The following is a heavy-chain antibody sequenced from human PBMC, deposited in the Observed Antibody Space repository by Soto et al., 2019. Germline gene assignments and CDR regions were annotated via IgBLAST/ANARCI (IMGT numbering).Heavy chain of an antibody. CDR1: GFTFSTYT. V-gene: IGHV3-23*01. CDR3: AKARCSNTNCYVPDY. D-gene: IGHD2-2*01. Sequence: EVQLLESGGGLVQPGVSLRLSCAASGFTFSTYTMSWVRRAPGKGLEWVSAISGSGASPSYADSVQGRFTISRDNPKRTLYLQMNNLRAGDTAVYYCAKARCSNTNCYVPDYWGQGTLVTVSS. CDR2: ISGSGASP. J-gene: IGHJ4*02.